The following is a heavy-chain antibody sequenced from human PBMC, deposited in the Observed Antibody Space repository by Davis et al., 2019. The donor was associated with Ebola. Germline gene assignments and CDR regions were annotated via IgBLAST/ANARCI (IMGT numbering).Heavy chain of an antibody. Sequence: SETLSLTCAVYGGSFSGYYWSCIRQPPGKGLERIGEINHSGSTNYNPSLKCRVTISVDTSKNQFSLKLSSVTAADTAVYYCARAVGATGGWFDPWGQGTLVTVSS. CDR3: ARAVGATGGWFDP. CDR2: INHSGST. D-gene: IGHD1-26*01. V-gene: IGHV4-34*01. J-gene: IGHJ5*02. CDR1: GGSFSGYY.